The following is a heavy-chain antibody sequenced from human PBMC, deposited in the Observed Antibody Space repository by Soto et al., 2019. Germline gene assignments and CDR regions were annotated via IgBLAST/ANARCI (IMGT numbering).Heavy chain of an antibody. CDR2: IWYDGSNK. CDR3: ASECRTRTTYYYYIDL. V-gene: IGHV3-33*01. Sequence: QVQLVESGGGVVQPGRSLRLSCAASGFTFSSYGMHWVRQAPGKGLEWVEVIWYDGSNKYYADSVKGRFTISIDNSKDTLYLLMNSRSAEDTAVYYCASECRTRTTYYYYIDLWGKGTTVTVSS. J-gene: IGHJ6*03. CDR1: GFTFSSYG. D-gene: IGHD1-7*01.